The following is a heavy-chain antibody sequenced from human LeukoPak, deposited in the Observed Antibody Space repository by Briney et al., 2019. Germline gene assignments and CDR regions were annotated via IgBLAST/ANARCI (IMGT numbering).Heavy chain of an antibody. CDR2: ISSSGSTI. D-gene: IGHD3-10*02. CDR3: AELGITMIGGV. CDR1: GFTFSSYE. J-gene: IGHJ6*04. Sequence: GGSLRLSCAASGFTFSSYEMNWVRQAPGKGLEWVSYISSSGSTIYYADSVKGRFTISRDNAKNSLYLQMDSLRAEDTAVYHCAELGITMIGGVWGKGTTVTISS. V-gene: IGHV3-48*03.